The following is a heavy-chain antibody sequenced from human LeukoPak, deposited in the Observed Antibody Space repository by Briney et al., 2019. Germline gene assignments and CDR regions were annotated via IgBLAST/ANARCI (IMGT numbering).Heavy chain of an antibody. CDR3: ARDHRYSYGYAHDAFDI. CDR1: GYTFTGYY. Sequence: ASVKVSCKASGYTFTGYYMHWVRQAPGQGLEWMGWINPNSGGTNYAQKFQGRVTMTRDMSTSTVYMELSSLRSEDTAVYYCARDHRYSYGYAHDAFDIWGQGTMVTVSS. V-gene: IGHV1-2*02. D-gene: IGHD5-18*01. CDR2: INPNSGGT. J-gene: IGHJ3*02.